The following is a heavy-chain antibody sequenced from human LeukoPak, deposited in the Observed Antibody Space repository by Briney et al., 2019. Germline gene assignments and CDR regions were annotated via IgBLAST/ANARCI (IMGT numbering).Heavy chain of an antibody. D-gene: IGHD5-18*01. Sequence: GGSLRLSCAASGFTFDSYAMNWVCQAPGMGLEWVSGISSGGSTYYADSVKGRFTISRDNSRNSLYLQMNSLRAEDTAVYYCAKNVGQVWLPLGYWAQGTLVTVSS. J-gene: IGHJ4*02. CDR3: AKNVGQVWLPLGY. CDR2: ISSGGST. V-gene: IGHV3-23*01. CDR1: GFTFDSYA.